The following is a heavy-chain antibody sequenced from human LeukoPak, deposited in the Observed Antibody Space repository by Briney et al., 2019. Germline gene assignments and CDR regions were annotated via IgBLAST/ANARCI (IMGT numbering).Heavy chain of an antibody. V-gene: IGHV4-39*07. Sequence: SETLSLTCTVSGGSISRTSYYWGWIRQPPGKGLEWIGSMYYSGTTYKNPSLKSRVTISFDMTTNQFSLKLSSVTAADAAVYYCARDVAGRGYYFDYWGQGTLVTVSS. D-gene: IGHD6-19*01. CDR2: MYYSGTT. CDR1: GGSISRTSYY. J-gene: IGHJ4*02. CDR3: ARDVAGRGYYFDY.